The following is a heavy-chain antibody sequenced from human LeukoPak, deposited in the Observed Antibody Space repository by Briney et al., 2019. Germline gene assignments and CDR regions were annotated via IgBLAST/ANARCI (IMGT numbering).Heavy chain of an antibody. CDR1: GGSISSSNW. D-gene: IGHD1-1*01. CDR2: IYHSGNI. V-gene: IGHV4-4*02. J-gene: IGHJ4*02. Sequence: MTSETLSLTCAVSGGSISSSNWWSWVRQPPGKGLEWIGEIYHSGNINYNPSLKSRVTMSVDKSKNQFSLKLSSVTAADTAVYYCVRQLGYYFDYWGQGTLVTVSS. CDR3: VRQLGYYFDY.